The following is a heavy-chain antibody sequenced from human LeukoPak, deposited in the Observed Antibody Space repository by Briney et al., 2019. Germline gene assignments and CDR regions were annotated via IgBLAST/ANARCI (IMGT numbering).Heavy chain of an antibody. CDR3: MRHEEEDGYNAKPFDF. CDR2: IYYSGNT. J-gene: IGHJ4*02. Sequence: PSETLSLTCTVSGGSISNSNYYWGWARQPPGKGLEWIGTIYYSGNTCYTPSLKSRVTISVDTSKNQFSLRLSSVTAADTAVYFCMRHEEEDGYNAKPFDFWGQGTLVTVSS. D-gene: IGHD5-24*01. V-gene: IGHV4-39*01. CDR1: GGSISNSNYY.